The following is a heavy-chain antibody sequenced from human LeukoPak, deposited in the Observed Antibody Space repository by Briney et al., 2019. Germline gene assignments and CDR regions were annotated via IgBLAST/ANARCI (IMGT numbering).Heavy chain of an antibody. D-gene: IGHD2-15*01. Sequence: ASVKVSCKASGYTFTSYGISWVRQAPGQGLEWMGWISAYNGNTNYAQKFQGRVTITADKSTSTAYMELSSLRSEDTAVYYCARDCSGGSCYNYWGQGTLVTVSS. CDR3: ARDCSGGSCYNY. J-gene: IGHJ4*02. CDR1: GYTFTSYG. CDR2: ISAYNGNT. V-gene: IGHV1-18*01.